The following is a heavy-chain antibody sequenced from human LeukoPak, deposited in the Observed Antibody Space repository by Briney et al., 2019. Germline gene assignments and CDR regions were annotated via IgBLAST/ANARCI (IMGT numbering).Heavy chain of an antibody. Sequence: GASVKVSCKASGYTFTGYYMHWVRQAPGQGLQWMGWINPNNGDTYYAQKFQGRVTMTRDTSISTAYMELSRLRSDDTAVYYCTRVKHDFWNGYYDYWGQGVQVTVSS. D-gene: IGHD3-3*01. V-gene: IGHV1-2*02. CDR3: TRVKHDFWNGYYDY. J-gene: IGHJ4*02. CDR1: GYTFTGYY. CDR2: INPNNGDT.